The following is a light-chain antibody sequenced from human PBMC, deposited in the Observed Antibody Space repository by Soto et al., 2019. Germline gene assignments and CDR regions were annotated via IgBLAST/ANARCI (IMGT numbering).Light chain of an antibody. J-gene: IGKJ1*01. CDR3: QQSYSTPPWT. V-gene: IGKV1-39*01. CDR2: AAS. Sequence: DIQITQSPSSLSASVGDRVTITCRASQSIDTYLNWYLQKPGKAPKLLIYAASNLQSGVPSRFSGSGSGTDFTLTISSLQPEDFATYFCQQSYSTPPWTFGQGTKVDIK. CDR1: QSIDTY.